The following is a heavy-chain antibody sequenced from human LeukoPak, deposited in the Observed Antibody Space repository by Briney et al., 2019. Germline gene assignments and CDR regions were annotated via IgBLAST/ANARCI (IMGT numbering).Heavy chain of an antibody. CDR2: IKSKTDGGTT. J-gene: IGHJ4*02. Sequence: GGSLRLSCAASGFTFSNAYMSWVRQAPGKGLEWVGRIKSKTDGGTTDYAALVKGIFTISRDDSKNTLYLQMNSLKTEDTAVYYCTTDLLTIFGVTNNYWGQGTLVTVSS. D-gene: IGHD3-3*01. CDR3: TTDLLTIFGVTNNY. V-gene: IGHV3-15*01. CDR1: GFTFSNAY.